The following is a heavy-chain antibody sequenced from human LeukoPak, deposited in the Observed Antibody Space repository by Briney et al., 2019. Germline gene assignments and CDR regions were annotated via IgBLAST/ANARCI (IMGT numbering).Heavy chain of an antibody. CDR2: IYYSGST. CDR1: GGSISSYY. CDR3: ARDRVAALDY. Sequence: SETLSLTCTVSGGSISSYYWSWIRQPPGKGLEWIGYIYYSGSTNYNPSLKTRVTISVDTAKNQFSLKLSSVTAADTAVYYCARDRVAALDYWGQGTLVTVSS. J-gene: IGHJ4*02. D-gene: IGHD6-6*01. V-gene: IGHV4-59*01.